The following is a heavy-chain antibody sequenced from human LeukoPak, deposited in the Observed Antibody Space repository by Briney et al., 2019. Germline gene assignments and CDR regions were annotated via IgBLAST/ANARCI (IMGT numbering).Heavy chain of an antibody. V-gene: IGHV3-33*06. J-gene: IGHJ4*02. D-gene: IGHD4-11*01. CDR1: GFTFSHYG. Sequence: GGSLRLSCLASGFTFSHYGMHWVRQAPGTGLEWVAVIWSDASDKYYANSVKGRFTISRDNFKNSLYLQMNSLRAEDTAVYYCAKDAQRGFDYSTSLDYWGQGTRVTVSS. CDR3: AKDAQRGFDYSTSLDY. CDR2: IWSDASDK.